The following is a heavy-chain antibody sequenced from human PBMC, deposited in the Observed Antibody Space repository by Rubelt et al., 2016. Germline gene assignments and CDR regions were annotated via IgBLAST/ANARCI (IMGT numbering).Heavy chain of an antibody. CDR2: INPSGGST. Sequence: GIINPSGGSTTYAQKFQGRVTMTEDTSTDTAYMELSSLRSEDTAVYYCATGKAGEWLRNNWFDPWGQGTLVTVSS. D-gene: IGHD5-12*01. CDR3: ATGKAGEWLRNNWFDP. V-gene: IGHV1-46*01. J-gene: IGHJ5*02.